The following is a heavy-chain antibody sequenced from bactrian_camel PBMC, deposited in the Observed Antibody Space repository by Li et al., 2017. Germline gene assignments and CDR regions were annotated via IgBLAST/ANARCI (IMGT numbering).Heavy chain of an antibody. Sequence: HVQLVESGGGSVQSGGSLRLSCAASGDSYGTDYMAWFRQAPEKEREGVAVIVRDGRTSYTESVKGRFTISRDSTMNMLYLQMNNLKPEDTAMYYCAADCLRVKLTYGGSLERVDFGYWGQGTQVTVS. CDR1: GDSYGTDY. J-gene: IGHJ6*01. CDR3: AADCLRVKLTYGGSLERVDFGY. D-gene: IGHD6*01. CDR2: IVRDGRT. V-gene: IGHV3S53*01.